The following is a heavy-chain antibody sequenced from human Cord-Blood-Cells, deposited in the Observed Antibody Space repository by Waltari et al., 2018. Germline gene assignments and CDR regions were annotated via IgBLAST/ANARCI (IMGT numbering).Heavy chain of an antibody. CDR3: ARKATGVRFDY. V-gene: IGHV4-39*01. CDR2: IYYSGST. CDR1: GGSISSSSSS. J-gene: IGHJ4*02. Sequence: QLQLQESGSGLVKPSVTLSLTCTVPGGSISSSSSSWGWIRHPPGKGLEWIGSIYYSGSTYYNPSLKSRVTISVDTSKNQFSLKLSSVTAADTAVYYCARKATGVRFDYWGQGTLVTVSS. D-gene: IGHD7-27*01.